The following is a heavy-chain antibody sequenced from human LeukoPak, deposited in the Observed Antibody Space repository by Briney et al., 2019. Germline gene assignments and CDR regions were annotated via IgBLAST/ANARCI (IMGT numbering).Heavy chain of an antibody. V-gene: IGHV4-34*01. CDR1: GGSFSGYY. CDR3: TRATGLRLGKLWYYFDY. Sequence: PSETLSLTCAVYGGSFSGYYWSWIRQPPGKGLEWIGEINHSGSTNYNPSLKSRVTISVDTSKNQFSLKLSSVTAADTAVYYCTRATGLRLGKLWYYFDYWGQGALVTVSS. J-gene: IGHJ4*02. D-gene: IGHD3-16*01. CDR2: INHSGST.